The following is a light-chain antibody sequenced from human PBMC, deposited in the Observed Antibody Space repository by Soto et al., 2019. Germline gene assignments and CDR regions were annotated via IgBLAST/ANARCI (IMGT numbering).Light chain of an antibody. CDR3: QQVNSYPPYT. V-gene: IGKV1-9*01. J-gene: IGKJ2*01. Sequence: DLQLTQSPSFLPASVGDRVTITCRASQAINFYLAWYQQKPGKAPKLLIYAASNLQTGVPSRFSGSGSGTEFTLTISSLQPEDFATYYCQQVNSYPPYTFGQGTKLEIK. CDR1: QAINFY. CDR2: AAS.